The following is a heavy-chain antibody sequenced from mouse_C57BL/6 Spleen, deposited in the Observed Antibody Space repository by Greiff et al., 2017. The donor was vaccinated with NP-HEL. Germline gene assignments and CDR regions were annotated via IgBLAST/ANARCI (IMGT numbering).Heavy chain of an antibody. V-gene: IGHV1-69*01. Sequence: VQLQQPGAELVMPGASVKLSCKASGYTFTSYWMHWVKQRPGQGLEWIGEIDPSDSYTNSNQKFKGKSTFTVDKSSSTAYMQLSSLTSEDSAVYYCARSYDYPYFDYWGQGTTLTVSS. CDR3: ARSYDYPYFDY. CDR2: IDPSDSYT. J-gene: IGHJ2*01. D-gene: IGHD2-4*01. CDR1: GYTFTSYW.